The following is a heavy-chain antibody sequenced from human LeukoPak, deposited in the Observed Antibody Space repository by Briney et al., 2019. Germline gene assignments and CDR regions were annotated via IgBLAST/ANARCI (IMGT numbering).Heavy chain of an antibody. CDR1: GFTFSSYA. V-gene: IGHV3-20*01. J-gene: IGHJ4*02. CDR2: INWNGGST. Sequence: GGSLRLSCAASGFTFSSYAMSWVRQAPGKGLEWVSGINWNGGSTGYADSVKGRFTISRDNAKNSLYLQMNSLRAEDTALYHCARDSGSYEVPFDYWGQGTLVTVSS. D-gene: IGHD1-26*01. CDR3: ARDSGSYEVPFDY.